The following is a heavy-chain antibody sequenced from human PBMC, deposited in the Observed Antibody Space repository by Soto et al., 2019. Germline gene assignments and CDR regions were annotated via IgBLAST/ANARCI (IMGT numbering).Heavy chain of an antibody. CDR1: GGSFSGYY. Sequence: QVQLQQWGAGLLKPSETLSLTCAVYGGSFSGYYWSWIRQPPGKGLEWLGEINHSGSTNYNPSLKXXVXIXXDTSKNQFSLKLSSVTAAHTAVYYCARGRAAGLDYWGQGTLVTVSS. CDR3: ARGRAAGLDY. CDR2: INHSGST. V-gene: IGHV4-34*01. J-gene: IGHJ4*02. D-gene: IGHD6-13*01.